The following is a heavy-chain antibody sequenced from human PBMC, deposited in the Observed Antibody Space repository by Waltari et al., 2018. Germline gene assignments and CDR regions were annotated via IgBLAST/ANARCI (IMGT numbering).Heavy chain of an antibody. D-gene: IGHD2-2*01. CDR3: ARDGRFCSSTTCYSNDPFHD. CDR1: GYNFIDHF. CDR2: ITPSGGST. J-gene: IGHJ4*02. V-gene: IGHV1-46*01. Sequence: QVQLVQPGAEVKKPGASVKVSCRASGYNFIDHFIHWVRQAPGQGLEWMGVITPSGGSTTYAHKFQARVTMTRDTSTTTVYMELSSLTSDDTAVYYCARDGRFCSSTTCYSNDPFHDWGQGTLVTVSS.